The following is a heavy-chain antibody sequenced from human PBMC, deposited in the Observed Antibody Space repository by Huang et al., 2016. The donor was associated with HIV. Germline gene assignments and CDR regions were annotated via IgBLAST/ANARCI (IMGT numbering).Heavy chain of an antibody. Sequence: EVQLVEFGGGLVQPGGSLRLSCAASGFSISSYWMHWVRQAPGKGRVWVSLINSEGSSTSYADSVKGRFTISRDNAKNTLYLQMNSLRAEDTAVYYCARDPRIQSWLNFFDYWGQGTLVSVSS. CDR2: INSEGSST. V-gene: IGHV3-74*01. D-gene: IGHD3-22*01. CDR1: GFSISSYW. CDR3: ARDPRIQSWLNFFDY. J-gene: IGHJ4*02.